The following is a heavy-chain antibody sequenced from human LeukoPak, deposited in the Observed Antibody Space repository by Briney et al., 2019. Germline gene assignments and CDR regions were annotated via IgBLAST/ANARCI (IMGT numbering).Heavy chain of an antibody. V-gene: IGHV3-11*01. J-gene: IGHJ4*02. Sequence: GRTLRLSCAASGFTFSDYYISGIPRAPGKGPEWGSYISPSGETIYYADSVKGRFTISRDTDKTSVFLQMTSLRDEDTAVYYCARTAYSSGWFFEYWGQGTLVSVSS. D-gene: IGHD6-19*01. CDR1: GFTFSDYY. CDR2: ISPSGETI. CDR3: ARTAYSSGWFFEY.